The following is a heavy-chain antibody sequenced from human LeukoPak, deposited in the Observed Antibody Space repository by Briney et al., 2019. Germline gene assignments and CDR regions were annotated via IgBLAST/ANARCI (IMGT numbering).Heavy chain of an antibody. D-gene: IGHD2-15*01. CDR3: ARPDCSGGSCYSVYAFDI. Sequence: SETLSLTCTVSSGSISGYYWNWIRQPPGKGLEWIGFIYYSGSTNYNPSLKSRVTISVDTSKNQFSLKLSSVTAADTAVYYCARPDCSGGSCYSVYAFDIWGQGTMVTVSS. J-gene: IGHJ3*02. CDR2: IYYSGST. V-gene: IGHV4-59*08. CDR1: SGSISGYY.